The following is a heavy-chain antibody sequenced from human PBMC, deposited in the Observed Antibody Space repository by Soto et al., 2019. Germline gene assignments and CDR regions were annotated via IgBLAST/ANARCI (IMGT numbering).Heavy chain of an antibody. CDR3: AKGISYYYGSGSNSGFDF. D-gene: IGHD3-10*01. CDR2: ISYDGSNK. Sequence: GGSLRLSCAASGFTFSSYAMSWVRQAPGKGLEWVAVISYDGSNKYYADSVKGRFTISRDNSKNTLYLQMNSLRAEDTAIYYCAKGISYYYGSGSNSGFDFWGQGTLVTVSS. V-gene: IGHV3-30*18. J-gene: IGHJ4*02. CDR1: GFTFSSYA.